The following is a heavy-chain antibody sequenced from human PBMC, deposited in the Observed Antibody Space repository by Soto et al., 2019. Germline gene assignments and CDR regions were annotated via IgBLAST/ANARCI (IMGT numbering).Heavy chain of an antibody. CDR3: ARDMLDYVDYGDHYYYYYGMDV. CDR1: GDSFTSYG. CDR2: ISAYNGNT. J-gene: IGHJ6*02. D-gene: IGHD4-17*01. Sequence: ASVKVSCKASGDSFTSYGISWVRQAPGQGLEWMGWISAYNGNTNYAQKLQRRVTKTPDTSTRTAYLELRSLRSHDTAVYYCARDMLDYVDYGDHYYYYYGMDVWGQGTTVTGSS. V-gene: IGHV1-18*01.